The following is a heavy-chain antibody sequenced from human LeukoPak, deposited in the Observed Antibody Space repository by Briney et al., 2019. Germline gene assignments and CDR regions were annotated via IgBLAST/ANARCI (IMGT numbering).Heavy chain of an antibody. Sequence: GGSLRLSCAASGFTFSSYSMNWVRQAPGKGLEWVGRIKSKTDGGTTDYAAPVKGRFTISRDDSKNTLYLQMNSLKTEDTAVYYCTAGYYDYVWGSYRLPLGYWGQGTLVTVSS. D-gene: IGHD3-16*02. J-gene: IGHJ4*02. CDR3: TAGYYDYVWGSYRLPLGY. CDR2: IKSKTDGGTT. CDR1: GFTFSSYS. V-gene: IGHV3-15*01.